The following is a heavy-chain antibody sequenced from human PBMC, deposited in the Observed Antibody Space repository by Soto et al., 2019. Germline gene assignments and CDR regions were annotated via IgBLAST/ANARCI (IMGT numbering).Heavy chain of an antibody. D-gene: IGHD4-4*01. Sequence: GGSLRLSCAASGFTFSSYGMHWVRQAPGKGLEWVAVIWYDGSNKYYADSVKGRFTISRDNSKNTLYLQMNSLRAEDTAVYYCARDSENSNSAFDYWGQGTLVTVSS. CDR2: IWYDGSNK. CDR1: GFTFSSYG. CDR3: ARDSENSNSAFDY. J-gene: IGHJ4*02. V-gene: IGHV3-33*01.